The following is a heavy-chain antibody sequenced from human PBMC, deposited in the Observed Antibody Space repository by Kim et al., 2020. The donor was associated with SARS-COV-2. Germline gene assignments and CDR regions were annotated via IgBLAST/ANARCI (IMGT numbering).Heavy chain of an antibody. V-gene: IGHV4-61*08. D-gene: IGHD6-13*01. CDR3: ATSRGIPTRPFDN. J-gene: IGHJ4*02. CDR2: VHYRGYS. CDR1: PDSVTSSDYY. Sequence: SETLSLTCTVSPDSVTSSDYYWTWIRQPPGKGLDWIGYVHYRGYSNENPSLKGRVTISLDTSRNQFSLKLTSVTADDTAVYYCATSRGIPTRPFDNWGQGTLVTVSS.